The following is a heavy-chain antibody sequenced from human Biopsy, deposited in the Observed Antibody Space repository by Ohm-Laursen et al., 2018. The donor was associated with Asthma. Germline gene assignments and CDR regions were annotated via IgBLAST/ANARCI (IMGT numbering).Heavy chain of an antibody. CDR2: IYWDDDE. V-gene: IGHV2-5*02. J-gene: IGHJ4*02. CDR3: VHTLVGLKAFDF. D-gene: IGHD1-26*01. CDR1: GFSLSTSGGG. Sequence: PTQTLTLTCTFSGFSLSTSGGGVGWIRQPPGKALEWLGNIYWDDDERYSPSLQSRLTITRDTPKDQVVLTMTNMGPVDTGTYYCVHTLVGLKAFDFWGQGTLVTVSS.